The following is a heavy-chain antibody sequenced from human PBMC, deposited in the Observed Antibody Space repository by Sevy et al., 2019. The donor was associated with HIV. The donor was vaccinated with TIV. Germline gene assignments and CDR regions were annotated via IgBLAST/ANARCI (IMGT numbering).Heavy chain of an antibody. CDR2: ISGSGGSP. Sequence: GGSLRLSCAASGFTFSSYAMSWVRQAPGKGLEWVSAISGSGGSPYYADSVKGRFTISRDNSKNTLYLQMNSLRAEDTAVYYCATGGGSSYYFDYWGQGTLVTVSS. CDR3: ATGGGSSYYFDY. CDR1: GFTFSSYA. D-gene: IGHD1-26*01. V-gene: IGHV3-23*01. J-gene: IGHJ4*02.